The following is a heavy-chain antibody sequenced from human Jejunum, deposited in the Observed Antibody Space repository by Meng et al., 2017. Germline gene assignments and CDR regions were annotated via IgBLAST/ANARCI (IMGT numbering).Heavy chain of an antibody. J-gene: IGHJ4*02. Sequence: LGESGECLDKLGGDLVLSCAASESTFSDCRRSWIRQAPGKRLEWVSCIAPSGSTIYYADSVGGRFTFSRDNAKNSLYLQMNSLRVEDTAVYYCARGCTRPDYWGQETLVTVSS. D-gene: IGHD2-2*01. CDR2: IAPSGSTI. V-gene: IGHV3-11*01. CDR1: ESTFSDCR. CDR3: ARGCTRPDY.